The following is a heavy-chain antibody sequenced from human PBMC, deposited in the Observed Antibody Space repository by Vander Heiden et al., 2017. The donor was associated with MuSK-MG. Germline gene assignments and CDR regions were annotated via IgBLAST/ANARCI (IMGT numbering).Heavy chain of an antibody. J-gene: IGHJ3*02. CDR3: STVVGYSSSSEAFDI. Sequence: QVQLVESGGGVVQPGRSLRLSCAASGFTFSSYVMHWVRQAPGKGLEWVAVIWYDGSNKYYADSVKGRFTISRDNSKNTLYLQMNSLRAEDTAVYYCSTVVGYSSSSEAFDIWGQGTMVTVSS. CDR2: IWYDGSNK. D-gene: IGHD6-6*01. V-gene: IGHV3-33*01. CDR1: GFTFSSYV.